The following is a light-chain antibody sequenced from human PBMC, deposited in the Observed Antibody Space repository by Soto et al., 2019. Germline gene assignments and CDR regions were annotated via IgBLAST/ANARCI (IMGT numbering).Light chain of an antibody. J-gene: IGKJ5*01. Sequence: DIQMTQSPCSLSASVGDRVTITCRASQAISTYLAWYQQKPGKVPQLLIYAASTLQSGVPSRFSGSGSGTYFTLSISSLQPEDVATYYCQKYNRAPINFGQGTRLEIK. CDR1: QAISTY. CDR3: QKYNRAPIN. CDR2: AAS. V-gene: IGKV1-27*01.